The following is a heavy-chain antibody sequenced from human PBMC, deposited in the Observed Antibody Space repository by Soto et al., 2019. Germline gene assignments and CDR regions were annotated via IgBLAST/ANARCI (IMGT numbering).Heavy chain of an antibody. Sequence: EVQLLESGGGLVQPGGSLRLSCAASGFTFSSYAMSWVRQAPGKGLEWVSAISGSGGSTYYADSVKGRFTISRDNSKNTLYLQMNSLRAEDTAVYYCATTLGYCTNGVCPQVSDYFDYWGQGTLVTVSS. CDR1: GFTFSSYA. J-gene: IGHJ4*02. CDR3: ATTLGYCTNGVCPQVSDYFDY. V-gene: IGHV3-23*01. D-gene: IGHD2-8*01. CDR2: ISGSGGST.